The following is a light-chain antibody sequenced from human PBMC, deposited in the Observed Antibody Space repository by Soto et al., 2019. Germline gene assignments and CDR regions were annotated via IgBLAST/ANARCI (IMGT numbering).Light chain of an antibody. V-gene: IGKV3-15*01. J-gene: IGKJ3*01. CDR2: AAS. Sequence: EIVVTQSPGILSVSPGDRATLSCRASQSVSTNLAWYQQKPGQAPTLLIYAASTRATGIPARFTGSGSGTDFTLTISSLQSEDFAVYYCQEYSMSPLFTFGPGTRVDIK. CDR3: QEYSMSPLFT. CDR1: QSVSTN.